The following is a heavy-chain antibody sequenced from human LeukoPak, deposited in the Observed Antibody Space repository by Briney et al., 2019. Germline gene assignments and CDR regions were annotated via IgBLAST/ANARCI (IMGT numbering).Heavy chain of an antibody. CDR2: ISSSGNTI. D-gene: IGHD1-26*01. CDR3: AKVASGSYYNWPFDY. V-gene: IGHV3-48*03. J-gene: IGHJ4*02. CDR1: GFTFSSYE. Sequence: GGSLRLSCAASGFTFSSYEMNWVRQAPGKGLEWVSYISSSGNTIYYADSVKGRFTISRDNAKNSLYLQMNSLRAEDTAVYYCAKVASGSYYNWPFDYWGQGTLVTVSS.